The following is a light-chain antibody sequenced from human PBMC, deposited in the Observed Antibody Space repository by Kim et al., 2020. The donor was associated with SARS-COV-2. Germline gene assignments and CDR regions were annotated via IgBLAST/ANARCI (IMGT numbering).Light chain of an antibody. V-gene: IGLV4-69*01. CDR2: LNTDGSH. CDR3: QTWGTGTLV. CDR1: SGHSSYA. J-gene: IGLJ3*02. Sequence: QLVLTQSPSASASLGASVKLTCTLSSGHSSYAIAWLQQQPEKGPRYLMKLNTDGSHSKGDGIPDRFSGSSSGAERYLTISSLRSEDEADYYCQTWGTGTLVFGGGTQLTVL.